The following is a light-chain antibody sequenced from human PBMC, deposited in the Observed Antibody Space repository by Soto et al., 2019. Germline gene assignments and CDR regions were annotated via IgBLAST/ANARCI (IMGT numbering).Light chain of an antibody. CDR3: QQYYRSLKTT. J-gene: IGKJ3*01. CDR1: QSVSSSY. V-gene: IGKV3-20*01. CDR2: GAS. Sequence: EIVLTQSPGTLSLSPGERATLSCRASQSVSSSYLAWYQQKPGQAPRLLIYGASTRATGTPARFSGSGSGTDFTLTISRLEPVDFAVYYCQQYYRSLKTTFGPGTKVDVK.